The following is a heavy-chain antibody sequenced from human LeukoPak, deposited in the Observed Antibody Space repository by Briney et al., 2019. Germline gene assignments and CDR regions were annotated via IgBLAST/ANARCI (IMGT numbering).Heavy chain of an antibody. J-gene: IGHJ4*02. V-gene: IGHV3-48*04. CDR3: ATYITGASYRGVY. Sequence: GGSLRLSCAASGFSFSTSSMVWVRQAPGKGPEWLSYISPTSSLILYADSVKGRFTIARDNAKNSLYLQMNSLRAEDTAVYYCATYITGASYRGVYWGQGTLVTVSS. CDR2: ISPTSSLI. CDR1: GFSFSTSS. D-gene: IGHD7-27*01.